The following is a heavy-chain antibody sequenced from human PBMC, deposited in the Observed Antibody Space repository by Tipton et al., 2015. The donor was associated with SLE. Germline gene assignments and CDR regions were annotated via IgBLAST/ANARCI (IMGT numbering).Heavy chain of an antibody. CDR1: GGYITSDIYH. Sequence: TLSLTCFVSGGYITSDIYHWTWIRQPPGKGLEWIGYIYYSGSTNYSPSLKSRVTMSVDTSNNHFSLKLSSVTAADTAMYYCARVGGVWFGAPRIAFDIWGQGTLVTVSS. D-gene: IGHD3-10*01. V-gene: IGHV4-61*03. CDR2: IYYSGST. J-gene: IGHJ3*02. CDR3: ARVGGVWFGAPRIAFDI.